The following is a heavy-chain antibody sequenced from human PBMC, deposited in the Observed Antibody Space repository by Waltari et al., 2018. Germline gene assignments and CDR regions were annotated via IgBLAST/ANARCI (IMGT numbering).Heavy chain of an antibody. D-gene: IGHD3-3*01. Sequence: QVQLVQSGAEVKKPGASVKVSCKASGYTFTGYYMHWVRPAPGQGLEWMGWINPNSGGTNYAQKFQGRVTMTRDTSISTAYMELSRLRSDDTAVYYCAREGGSDFWSGPGSYFDYWGQGTLVTVSS. J-gene: IGHJ4*02. V-gene: IGHV1-2*02. CDR1: GYTFTGYY. CDR2: INPNSGGT. CDR3: AREGGSDFWSGPGSYFDY.